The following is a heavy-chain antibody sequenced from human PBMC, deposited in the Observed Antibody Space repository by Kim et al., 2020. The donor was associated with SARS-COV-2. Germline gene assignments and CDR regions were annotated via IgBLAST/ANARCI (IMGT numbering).Heavy chain of an antibody. D-gene: IGHD1-20*01. Sequence: YYNPSLRSRVTMSIDTSKSQLSLRLTSVTASDTAVYYCARRGDNNWYNFDFWGQGTLVTVSS. CDR3: ARRGDNNWYNFDF. V-gene: IGHV4-39*01. J-gene: IGHJ4*02.